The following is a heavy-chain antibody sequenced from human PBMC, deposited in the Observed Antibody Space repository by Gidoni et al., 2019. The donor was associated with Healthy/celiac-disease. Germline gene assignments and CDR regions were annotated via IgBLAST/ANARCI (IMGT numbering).Heavy chain of an antibody. CDR3: AKASGYSSSWQYFDY. J-gene: IGHJ4*02. CDR1: GFTFSSYA. D-gene: IGHD6-13*01. V-gene: IGHV3-23*01. Sequence: EVQLLESGGGLVQPGGSLRLSCAASGFTFSSYAMSWVRQAPGKGLEWVLAISGSGVSTYYADSVKGRFTISRDNSKNTLYLQMNSLRAEDTAVYYCAKASGYSSSWQYFDYWGQGTLVTVSS. CDR2: ISGSGVST.